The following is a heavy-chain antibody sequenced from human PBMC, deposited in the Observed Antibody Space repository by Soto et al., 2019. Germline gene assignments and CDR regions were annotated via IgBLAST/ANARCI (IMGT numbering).Heavy chain of an antibody. CDR1: GFTFSSYA. V-gene: IGHV3-23*01. CDR2: ISVSGSTT. Sequence: EVQLLESGGGLVQPGGSLRLSCAASGFTFSSYAMSWVRQAPGKGLEWVSVISVSGSTTSHADFVEGRFTISRDNSKNTLYLQMNSLRAEDTAVYYCVQDTSTWASTYFDYWGQGTLVTVSS. D-gene: IGHD3-3*01. CDR3: VQDTSTWASTYFDY. J-gene: IGHJ4*02.